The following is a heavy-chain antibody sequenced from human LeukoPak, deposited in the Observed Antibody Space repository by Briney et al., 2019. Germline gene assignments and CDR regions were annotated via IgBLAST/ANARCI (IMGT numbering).Heavy chain of an antibody. Sequence: GGSLRLSCAASGFTFNTYSMNWVRQAPGKGLEWVSYISSSGNTIYYADSVKGRFTISRDNAKNSLYLQMNSLRAEDTAVYFCAKGSAAARPYYFDYWGQGALVTVSS. CDR3: AKGSAAARPYYFDY. V-gene: IGHV3-48*01. CDR1: GFTFNTYS. CDR2: ISSSGNTI. J-gene: IGHJ4*02. D-gene: IGHD6-6*01.